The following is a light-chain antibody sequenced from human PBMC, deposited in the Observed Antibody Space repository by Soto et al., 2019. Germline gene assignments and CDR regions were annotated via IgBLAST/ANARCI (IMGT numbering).Light chain of an antibody. Sequence: QSVLTQPPSVSGAAGQRVTISCTGSSSNIGAGHDVHWYQQLPGTAPKLLIYGNGNRPSGVPDRFSGSKSGTSASLAITGLQAEDEADYYCQSYDSGLSGSEVLGTGTKVTVL. CDR1: SSNIGAGHD. V-gene: IGLV1-40*01. CDR2: GNG. CDR3: QSYDSGLSGSEV. J-gene: IGLJ1*01.